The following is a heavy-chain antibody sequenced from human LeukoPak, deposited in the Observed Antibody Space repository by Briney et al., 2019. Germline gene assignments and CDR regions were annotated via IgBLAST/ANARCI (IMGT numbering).Heavy chain of an antibody. CDR2: IYYSGST. Sequence: SETLSLTCTVSGGSISSYYWSWIRQPPGKGLEWIGSIYYSGSTYYNPSLKSRVTISVDTSKNQFSLKLSSVTAADTAVYYCARDAHSSSWYPKGYFDYWGQGTLVTVSS. CDR3: ARDAHSSSWYPKGYFDY. V-gene: IGHV4-59*12. CDR1: GGSISSYY. D-gene: IGHD6-13*01. J-gene: IGHJ4*02.